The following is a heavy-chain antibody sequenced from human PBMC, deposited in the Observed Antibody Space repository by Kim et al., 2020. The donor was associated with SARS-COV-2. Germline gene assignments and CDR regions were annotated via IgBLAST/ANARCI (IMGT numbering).Heavy chain of an antibody. Sequence: SVKVSCKASGGTFSSYAISWVRQAPGQGLEWMGGIIPIFGTANYAQKFQGRVTITADESTSTAYMELSSLRSEDTAVYYCAREGGVYYDSSGLYYYYGMDVWGQGTTVTVSS. V-gene: IGHV1-69*13. CDR3: AREGGVYYDSSGLYYYYGMDV. CDR2: IIPIFGTA. CDR1: GGTFSSYA. D-gene: IGHD3-22*01. J-gene: IGHJ6*02.